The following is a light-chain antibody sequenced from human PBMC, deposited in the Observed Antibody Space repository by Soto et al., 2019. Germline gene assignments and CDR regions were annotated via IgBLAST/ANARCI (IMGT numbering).Light chain of an antibody. CDR1: QSVSSNQ. V-gene: IGKV3-20*01. CDR3: QQYAISWT. CDR2: GAS. Sequence: EMVVTQSPGTLSLSPGERATLSCRASQSVSSNQLAWYQQKPGQAPRLLMYGASSRATGIPDRFSGSGSGTDFTLTISRLGPEDFAVYYCQQYAISWTFGQGTKVDIK. J-gene: IGKJ1*01.